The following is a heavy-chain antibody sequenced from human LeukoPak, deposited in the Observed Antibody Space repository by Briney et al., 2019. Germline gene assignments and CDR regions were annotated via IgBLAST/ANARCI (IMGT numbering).Heavy chain of an antibody. V-gene: IGHV3-30*03. CDR1: GFSFSTYG. CDR2: ISTDGSHK. Sequence: GGSLRLSCAASGFSFSTYGMHWVRQAPGKGLQWVAIISTDGSHKHYADSVKGRLTISRDNSKNTLYLQMNSLGPEDTAVYYCAREGPISSSWRQRFYLYALDVWGQGTTVTVSS. D-gene: IGHD6-13*01. J-gene: IGHJ6*02. CDR3: AREGPISSSWRQRFYLYALDV.